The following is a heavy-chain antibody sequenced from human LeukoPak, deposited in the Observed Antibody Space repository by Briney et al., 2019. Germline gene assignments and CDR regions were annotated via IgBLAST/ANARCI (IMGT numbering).Heavy chain of an antibody. Sequence: PSETLSLTCTVSGYSISSGYYWGWFRQPPGKGLERIGSIYHSGSTYYNPSLKSRVTISVDTSKNQFSLRLSSVTAADTAVYYCVRDGYSSSWYWFDPWGQGTLVTVSS. V-gene: IGHV4-38-2*02. CDR2: IYHSGST. CDR3: VRDGYSSSWYWFDP. J-gene: IGHJ5*02. D-gene: IGHD6-13*01. CDR1: GYSISSGYY.